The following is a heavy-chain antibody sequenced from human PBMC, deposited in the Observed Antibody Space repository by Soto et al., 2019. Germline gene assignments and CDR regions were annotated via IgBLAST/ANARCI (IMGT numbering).Heavy chain of an antibody. CDR3: ARAVRYFDWLLPGVADFDY. Sequence: GASVKVSCKASGYTFTSYGISWVRQAPGQGLEWMGWISAYNGNTNYAQKLQGRVTMTTDTSTSTAYMELRSLRSDDTAVYYCARAVRYFDWLLPGVADFDYWGQGTLVTVSS. CDR1: GYTFTSYG. V-gene: IGHV1-18*01. J-gene: IGHJ4*02. CDR2: ISAYNGNT. D-gene: IGHD3-9*01.